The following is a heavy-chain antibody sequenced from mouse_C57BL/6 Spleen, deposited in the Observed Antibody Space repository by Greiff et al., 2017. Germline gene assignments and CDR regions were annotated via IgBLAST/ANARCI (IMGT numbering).Heavy chain of an antibody. CDR2: IYPGSGST. V-gene: IGHV1-55*01. CDR3: ARYVYYPYWYFDV. J-gene: IGHJ1*03. CDR1: GYTFTSYW. D-gene: IGHD2-3*01. Sequence: VKLQQPGAELVKPGASVKMSCKASGYTFTSYWITWVKQRPGQGLEWIGDIYPGSGSTNYNEKFKSKATLTVDTSSSTAYMQLSSLTSEDSAVYYCARYVYYPYWYFDVWGTGTTVTVSS.